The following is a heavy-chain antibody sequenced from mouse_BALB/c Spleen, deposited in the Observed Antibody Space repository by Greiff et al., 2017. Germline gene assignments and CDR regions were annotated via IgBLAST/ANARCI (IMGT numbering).Heavy chain of an antibody. CDR2: MRNKANGYTT. D-gene: IGHD3-1*01. J-gene: IGHJ2*01. CDR1: GFNFTDYY. V-gene: IGHV7-3*02. CDR3: ARDMGSDY. Sequence: DVQLQESGGGLVQPGGSLRLSCATSGFNFTDYYMSWVRQPPGNALEWLGFMRNKANGYTTEYSASVKGRFTISRDNSQSILYLQMNTLRAEDSATYYCARDMGSDYWGQGTTLTVSS.